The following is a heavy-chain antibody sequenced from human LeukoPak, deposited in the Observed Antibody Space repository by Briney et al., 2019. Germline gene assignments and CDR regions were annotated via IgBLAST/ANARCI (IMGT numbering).Heavy chain of an antibody. J-gene: IGHJ3*02. D-gene: IGHD2-15*01. Sequence: GGSLRLSCAASGFTFDDYGMSWVRQAPGKGLEWVSGINWNGGSTGYADSVKGRFTISRDNAKNSLYLQMNSLRAEDTAVYYCARDREEYCSGGSCQAFDIWGQGTMVTVSS. CDR3: ARDREEYCSGGSCQAFDI. CDR2: INWNGGST. CDR1: GFTFDDYG. V-gene: IGHV3-20*04.